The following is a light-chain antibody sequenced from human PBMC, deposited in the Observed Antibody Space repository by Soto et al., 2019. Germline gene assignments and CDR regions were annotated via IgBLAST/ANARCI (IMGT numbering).Light chain of an antibody. CDR3: QQYGSSPLA. J-gene: IGKJ4*01. Sequence: EIVLTQSPGTLSLSPGERVTLSCRASQSVDNRYLAWYQRRPGQAPRLLIYGASSRATGIPDRFSGSGSGTDFTLTISRLEPEDFAVYYCQQYGSSPLAFGGGTKVDIK. CDR1: QSVDNRY. V-gene: IGKV3-20*01. CDR2: GAS.